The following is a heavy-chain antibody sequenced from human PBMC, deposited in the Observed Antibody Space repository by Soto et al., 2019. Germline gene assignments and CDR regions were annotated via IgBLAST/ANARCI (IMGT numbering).Heavy chain of an antibody. V-gene: IGHV4-59*08. D-gene: IGHD4-17*01. CDR3: ARSGLLYGDYEGYFDN. CDR1: GGSMSSYY. J-gene: IGHJ4*02. Sequence: PSETLSLTCTVSGGSMSSYYWSWIRQSPGKGLEWIGYIYYSGSTKYNPSLKSRVTISVDTSKNQFSLKLSSVTAADTALYYCARSGLLYGDYEGYFDNWGQGTLVTVS. CDR2: IYYSGST.